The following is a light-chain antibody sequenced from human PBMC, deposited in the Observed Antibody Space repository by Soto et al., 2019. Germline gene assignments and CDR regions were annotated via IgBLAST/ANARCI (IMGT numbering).Light chain of an antibody. J-gene: IGKJ2*01. CDR2: WSS. CDR3: QQYSSLPWYT. V-gene: IGKV4-1*01. CDR1: QNLLYNSNNKHY. Sequence: DIVMTQSPDSLAVSLGERATINCKSSQNLLYNSNNKHYLAWYQQRPGQPPKLLIYWSSSRSSGVPDRFSGSGCATDFTLTINNLQAEDVSIYCCQQYSSLPWYTFGQGTTLAIK.